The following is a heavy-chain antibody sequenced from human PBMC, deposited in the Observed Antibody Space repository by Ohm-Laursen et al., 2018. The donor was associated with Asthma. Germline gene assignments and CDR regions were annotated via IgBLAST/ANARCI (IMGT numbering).Heavy chain of an antibody. J-gene: IGHJ4*02. Sequence: SLRLSCAASGFTFSAYWMSWARQAPGKGLEWVATIKEDGSEKYYVDSVKGRFTISRDNAKNSLYLQMNSLRAEDTAVYFCLVGSGSYGGLGYWGQGTLVTVSS. CDR3: LVGSGSYGGLGY. CDR1: GFTFSAYW. D-gene: IGHD3-10*01. V-gene: IGHV3-7*01. CDR2: IKEDGSEK.